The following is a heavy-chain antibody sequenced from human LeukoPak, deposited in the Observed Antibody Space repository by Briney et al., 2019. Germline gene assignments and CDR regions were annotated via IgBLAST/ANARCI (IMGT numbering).Heavy chain of an antibody. CDR1: GFTVTSNY. CDR2: IYTGGSP. Sequence: GGSLRLSCVASGFTVTSNYVTWVRQAPGKGLEWVSVIYTGGSPYYADSVKGRFAISRDISKNTVYLQMYSLRAEDTAAYYCARGAATGPTLGLDYWGQGTLVTVSS. V-gene: IGHV3-53*01. J-gene: IGHJ4*02. CDR3: ARGAATGPTLGLDY. D-gene: IGHD6-25*01.